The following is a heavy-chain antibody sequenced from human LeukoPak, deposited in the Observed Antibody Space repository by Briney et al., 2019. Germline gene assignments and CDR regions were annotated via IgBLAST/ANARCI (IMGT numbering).Heavy chain of an antibody. Sequence: SETLSLTCTVSGGSISSYYWSCIRQPPGKGLEWIGYIYYSGSTNYNPSLKSRVTISVDTSKNQFSLKLSSVTAADTAVYYCARHAEMTTVTTSRRDYYYGMDVWGQGTTVTVSS. CDR3: ARHAEMTTVTTSRRDYYYGMDV. D-gene: IGHD4-17*01. CDR1: GGSISSYY. CDR2: IYYSGST. V-gene: IGHV4-59*08. J-gene: IGHJ6*02.